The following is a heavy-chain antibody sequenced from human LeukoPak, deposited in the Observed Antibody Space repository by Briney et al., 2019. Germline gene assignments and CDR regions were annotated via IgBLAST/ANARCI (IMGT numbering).Heavy chain of an antibody. D-gene: IGHD3-16*02. CDR2: IYSSGST. V-gene: IGHV3-66*01. CDR3: ARVVILLQPGTLVFET. Sequence: GDSLRLSCVASGFTVGGHYMTWVRQAPGKGLEWVSPIYSSGSTYYADSVRGRLTISRDISKNTLYLQVNNMGGDDSALYYCARVVILLQPGTLVFETWGQRTLVTASS. J-gene: IGHJ5*02. CDR1: GFTVGGHY.